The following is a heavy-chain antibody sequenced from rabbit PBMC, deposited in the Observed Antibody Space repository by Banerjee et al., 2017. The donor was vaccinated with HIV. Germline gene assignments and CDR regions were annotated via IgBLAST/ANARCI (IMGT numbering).Heavy chain of an antibody. V-gene: IGHV1S45*01. J-gene: IGHJ4*01. CDR1: GFTFSSSYY. D-gene: IGHD4-1*01. CDR2: MHTSSGNT. Sequence: QEQLVESGGGLVQPGASLTLTCTASGFTFSSSYYMSWVRQAPGKGLEWIGCMHTSSGNTVYASWAKGRFTISKTSSTTVTLQMTSLTAADTATYLCARDLAGVIGWYFNLWGQGTLVTVS. CDR3: ARDLAGVIGWYFNL.